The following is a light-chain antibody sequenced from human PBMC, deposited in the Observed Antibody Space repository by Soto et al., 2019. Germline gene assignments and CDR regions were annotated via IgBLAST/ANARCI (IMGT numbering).Light chain of an antibody. Sequence: QSVLTQPASVSGSPGQSITISCTGTSGDVGAYNYVSWYQQHPGKAPKLMIYDVSNRPSGVSNRFSGSKSGNTASLTISGLQAEDEDDYYCSSYTSSSTLDVFGTGTKVTVL. J-gene: IGLJ1*01. CDR3: SSYTSSSTLDV. CDR1: SGDVGAYNY. CDR2: DVS. V-gene: IGLV2-14*01.